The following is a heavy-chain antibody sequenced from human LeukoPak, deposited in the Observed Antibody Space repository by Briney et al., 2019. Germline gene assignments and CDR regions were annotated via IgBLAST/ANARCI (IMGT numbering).Heavy chain of an antibody. CDR3: AKGGGAALGTAMVTSGYYYFYYMDV. CDR1: GFTFSSYA. J-gene: IGHJ6*03. D-gene: IGHD5-18*01. CDR2: IWFDASNK. V-gene: IGHV3-30*02. Sequence: GGSLRLSCAASGFTFSSYAMHWVREAPGKGLEWVASIWFDASNKYYADSVKGRFTISRDNSKNTLYLQMNSLRAEETAVYYCAKGGGAALGTAMVTSGYYYFYYMDVWGKGATVTVCS.